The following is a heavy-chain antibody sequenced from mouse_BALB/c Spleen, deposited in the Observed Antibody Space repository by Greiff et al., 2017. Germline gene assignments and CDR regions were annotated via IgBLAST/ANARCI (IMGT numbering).Heavy chain of an antibody. CDR1: GYTFTSYY. CDR3: ARWSYAMDY. J-gene: IGHJ4*01. CDR2: IYPGNVNT. V-gene: IGHV1S56*01. Sequence: VQLQQSGPELVKPGASVRISCKASGYTFTSYYIHWVKQRPGQGLEWIGWIYPGNVNTKYNEKFKGKATLTADKSSSTAYMQLSSLTSEDSAVYFCARWSYAMDYWGQGTSVTVSS.